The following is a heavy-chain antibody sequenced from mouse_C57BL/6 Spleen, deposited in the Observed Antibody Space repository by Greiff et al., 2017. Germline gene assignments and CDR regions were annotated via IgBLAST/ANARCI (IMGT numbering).Heavy chain of an antibody. CDR2: ISSGGSYT. Sequence: EVQVVESGGDLVKPGGSLKLSCAASGFTFSSYGMSWVRQTPDKRLEWVATISSGGSYTYYPDSVKGRFTISRDNAKNTLYLQMSSLKSEDTAMYYCARLYDYDVGFDYWGQGTTLTVSS. J-gene: IGHJ2*01. V-gene: IGHV5-6*01. CDR3: ARLYDYDVGFDY. CDR1: GFTFSSYG. D-gene: IGHD2-4*01.